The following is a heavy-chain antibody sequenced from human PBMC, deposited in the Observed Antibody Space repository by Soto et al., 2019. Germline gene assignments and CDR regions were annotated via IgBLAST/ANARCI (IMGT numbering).Heavy chain of an antibody. CDR3: AKDGPLLRFLDGGPLHL. CDR2: ITGRGGSS. CDR1: GFTFSTYA. J-gene: IGHJ1*01. D-gene: IGHD3-3*01. V-gene: IGHV3-23*01. Sequence: QLLGSGGGLVQPGGSLRLSCAASGFTFSTYAMNWVRQAPGKGLEWVSTITGRGGSSYYADSVKGRFAISRDNSINTLFLQMDSLRADDTAVYYCAKDGPLLRFLDGGPLHLWGQGALVTVSS.